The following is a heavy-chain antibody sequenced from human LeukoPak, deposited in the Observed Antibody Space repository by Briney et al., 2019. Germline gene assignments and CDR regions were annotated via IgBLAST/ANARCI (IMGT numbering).Heavy chain of an antibody. Sequence: SGGSLRLSCAASGFTFSDYSMTWVRQAPGKGLVWVSRISRDGSSISYADSVKGRFTISRDNAKNTLYLQMNSLRAEDTAVYFCGREGATVSTQIDYWGQGTLATVSS. CDR3: GREGATVSTQIDY. V-gene: IGHV3-74*01. D-gene: IGHD4-17*01. CDR1: GFTFSDYS. J-gene: IGHJ4*02. CDR2: ISRDGSSI.